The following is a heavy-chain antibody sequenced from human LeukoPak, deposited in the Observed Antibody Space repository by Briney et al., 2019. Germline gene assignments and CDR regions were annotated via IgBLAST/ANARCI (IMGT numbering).Heavy chain of an antibody. D-gene: IGHD3-9*01. J-gene: IGHJ3*01. V-gene: IGHV3-30-3*01. Sequence: GGSLRLSCVASGFSFREYPIHWVRQAPGKGLEWVAVISNDGSNEYDAEFVKGRFTMSRDNSKNTVFLDMNNLRTEDTAVYYCARAQISIISSGQYLDVWGQGTLVTVSS. CDR2: ISNDGSNE. CDR3: ARAQISIISSGQYLDV. CDR1: GFSFREYP.